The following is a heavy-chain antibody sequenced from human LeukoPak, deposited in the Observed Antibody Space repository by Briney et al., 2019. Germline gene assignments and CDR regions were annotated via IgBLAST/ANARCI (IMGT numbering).Heavy chain of an antibody. D-gene: IGHD3-10*01. J-gene: IGHJ4*02. CDR1: GYTFTAYY. CDR2: INPNNGGT. CDR3: ARVGGFGELS. V-gene: IGHV1-2*02. Sequence: ASVKVSCKTSGYTFTAYYTLWVRQAPGQGREWMGWINPNNGGTNYAQKFQGRVTMTRDTSISAAYMELSRLRSDDTAVYYCARVGGFGELSWGQGTLVTVSS.